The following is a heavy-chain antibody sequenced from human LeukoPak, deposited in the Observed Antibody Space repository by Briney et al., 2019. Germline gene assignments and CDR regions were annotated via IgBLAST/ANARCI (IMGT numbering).Heavy chain of an antibody. D-gene: IGHD3-22*01. V-gene: IGHV1-18*01. CDR1: GYTFTSYG. CDR3: ARDRYYYDSSGYQGGYNWFDP. CDR2: ISAYNGNT. J-gene: IGHJ5*02. Sequence: GASVTVSCTASGYTFTSYGISWVRQAPGQGLEWMGWISAYNGNTNYAQKLQGRVTMTTDTSTSTAYMELRSLRSDDTAVYYCARDRYYYDSSGYQGGYNWFDPWGQGTLVTVSS.